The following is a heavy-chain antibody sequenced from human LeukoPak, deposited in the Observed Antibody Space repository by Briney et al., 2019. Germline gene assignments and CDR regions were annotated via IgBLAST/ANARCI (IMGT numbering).Heavy chain of an antibody. Sequence: ASVKVSCKASGYSFTSYDINWVRQATGQGLEWMGWMNPNSGNTGYAQKFQGRVTMTRDTSISTAYMELSSLRSEDPAVYYCARVFRGFWYFDLWGRGTLVTVSS. CDR2: MNPNSGNT. CDR1: GYSFTSYD. V-gene: IGHV1-8*01. D-gene: IGHD3-16*01. J-gene: IGHJ2*01. CDR3: ARVFRGFWYFDL.